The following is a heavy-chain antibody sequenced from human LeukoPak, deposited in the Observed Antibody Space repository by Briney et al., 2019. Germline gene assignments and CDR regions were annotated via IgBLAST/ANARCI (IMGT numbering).Heavy chain of an antibody. V-gene: IGHV4-59*13. CDR3: VRGERCGGDCSSRQQ. Sequence: SETLSLTCTVSGGPLTISYWSWIRQPPGRGLEWVGYIYYTGVTDYHPSLAGRVSMSLDMSKNLISLNLDSVTAADTAVYYCVRGERCGGDCSSRQQWGQGTLVTVSS. CDR1: GGPLTISY. J-gene: IGHJ1*01. D-gene: IGHD2-21*02. CDR2: IYYTGVT.